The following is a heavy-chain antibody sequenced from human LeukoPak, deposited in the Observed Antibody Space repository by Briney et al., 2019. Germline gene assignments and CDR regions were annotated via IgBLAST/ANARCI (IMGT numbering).Heavy chain of an antibody. J-gene: IGHJ3*02. CDR3: ARSELNVEVALDM. Sequence: PSETLSLTCTVSGGSISSDYWSWMRQHPGKGLEWIGYIHYSGFTNYNPSLKSRLTMSIDTSKNQFSLNLSSVTAADTAVYYCARSELNVEVALDMWGQGTGVTVSS. CDR1: GGSISSDY. CDR2: IHYSGFT. D-gene: IGHD2-2*01. V-gene: IGHV4-59*01.